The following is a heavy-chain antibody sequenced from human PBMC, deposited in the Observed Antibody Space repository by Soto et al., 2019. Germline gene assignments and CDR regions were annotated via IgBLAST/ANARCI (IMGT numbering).Heavy chain of an antibody. Sequence: QPGGSLRLSCAASGFTFSSYGMHWVRQAPGKGLEWVAVIWYDGSNKYYADSVKGRFTISRDNSKNTLYLQMNSLRAEDTAVYYCARDKDNWNPGYFDYWGQGTLVTVSS. J-gene: IGHJ4*02. CDR2: IWYDGSNK. D-gene: IGHD1-20*01. CDR3: ARDKDNWNPGYFDY. CDR1: GFTFSSYG. V-gene: IGHV3-33*01.